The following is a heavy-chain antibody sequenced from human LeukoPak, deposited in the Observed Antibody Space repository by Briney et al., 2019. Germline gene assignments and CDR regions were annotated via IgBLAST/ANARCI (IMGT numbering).Heavy chain of an antibody. J-gene: IGHJ5*02. CDR3: ANVGYYDSSGYPHWFDP. CDR1: GFTFSSYG. D-gene: IGHD3-22*01. V-gene: IGHV3-30*18. CDR2: ISYDGSNK. Sequence: GRSLRLSCAASGFTFSSYGMHWVRQAPGKGLEWVAVISYDGSNKYYADSVKGRFTISRDNSKNTLYLQMNSLRAEDTAVYYCANVGYYDSSGYPHWFDPWGQGTLVTVSS.